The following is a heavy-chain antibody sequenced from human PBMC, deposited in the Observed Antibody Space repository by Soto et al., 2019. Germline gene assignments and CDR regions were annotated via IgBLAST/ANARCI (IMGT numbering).Heavy chain of an antibody. Sequence: PGXSLKISCKGSGYSFTSYWIGWVRQMPGRRLEWMGIIYPGDSDTRYSPSFQGQVTISADKSISTAYLQWSSLKASDTAMYYCARLASFGVVNFRYNWFDPWGQGTLVTVSS. CDR2: IYPGDSDT. D-gene: IGHD3-3*01. V-gene: IGHV5-51*01. J-gene: IGHJ5*02. CDR3: ARLASFGVVNFRYNWFDP. CDR1: GYSFTSYW.